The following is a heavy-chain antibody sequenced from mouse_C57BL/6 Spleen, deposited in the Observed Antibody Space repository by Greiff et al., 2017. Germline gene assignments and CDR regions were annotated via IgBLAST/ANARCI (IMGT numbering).Heavy chain of an antibody. D-gene: IGHD4-1*01. V-gene: IGHV5-17*01. CDR3: ASAGRGDYFDY. J-gene: IGHJ2*01. Sequence: DVQLVESGGGLVKPGGSLKLSCAASGFTFSDYGMPWVRQAPEKGLEWVAYISSGSSTIYYADTVKGRFTISRDNAKNTLFLQMTSLRSEDTAMYYCASAGRGDYFDYWGQGTTLTVSS. CDR2: ISSGSSTI. CDR1: GFTFSDYG.